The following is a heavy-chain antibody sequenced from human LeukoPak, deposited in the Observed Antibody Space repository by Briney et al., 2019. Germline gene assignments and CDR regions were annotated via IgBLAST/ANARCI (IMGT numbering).Heavy chain of an antibody. CDR3: ARVHTPGDDYGDYCDY. Sequence: SETLSLTCTVSGGSISSYYWSWIRQPPGKGLEWIGYIYYSGSTNYNPSLKSRVTISVDTSKNQFSLKLSSVTAADTAVYYCARVHTPGDDYGDYCDYWGQGTLVTVSS. CDR1: GGSISSYY. V-gene: IGHV4-59*01. J-gene: IGHJ4*02. D-gene: IGHD4-17*01. CDR2: IYYSGST.